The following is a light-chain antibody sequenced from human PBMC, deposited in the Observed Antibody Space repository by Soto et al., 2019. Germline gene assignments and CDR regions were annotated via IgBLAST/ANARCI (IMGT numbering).Light chain of an antibody. V-gene: IGKV3-20*01. Sequence: EIVLTQSPGTLSLSPGERATLSCRASQSVSSNYLAWYQQKPGQAPRLLIYGASSRATGIPDRFSGSGSGTDFTLTIRRLEPEDLAVYYCQQYGSSALTFGGGTKVEIK. CDR1: QSVSSNY. CDR2: GAS. CDR3: QQYGSSALT. J-gene: IGKJ4*01.